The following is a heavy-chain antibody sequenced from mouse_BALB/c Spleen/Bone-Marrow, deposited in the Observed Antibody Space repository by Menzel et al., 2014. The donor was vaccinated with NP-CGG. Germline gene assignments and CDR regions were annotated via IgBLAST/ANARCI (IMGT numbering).Heavy chain of an antibody. CDR1: GFTFTDYY. Sequence: EVHLVESGGGLVQPGGSLRLPCATSGFTFTDYYMSWVRQPPGKALEWLGFIRNKANGYTTEYSASVKGRFTISRDNSQSILYLQMNTLRAEDSATYYCARDIGNYVRFAYWGQGTLVTVSA. CDR3: ARDIGNYVRFAY. CDR2: IRNKANGYTT. J-gene: IGHJ3*01. V-gene: IGHV7-3*02. D-gene: IGHD2-1*01.